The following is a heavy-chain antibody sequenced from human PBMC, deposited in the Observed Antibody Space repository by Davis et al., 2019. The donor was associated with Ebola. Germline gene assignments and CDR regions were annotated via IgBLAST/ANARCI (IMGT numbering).Heavy chain of an antibody. CDR1: GFTFSSYA. J-gene: IGHJ4*02. Sequence: PGGSLRLSCAASGFTFSSYAMHWVRQAPGKGLEWVAVISYEGSNKYYADSVKGRFTISRDNSKNTLYLQMNSLRPEDTAVYYCARVSIAARGNPDYWGQGTLVTVSS. D-gene: IGHD6-6*01. CDR2: ISYEGSNK. CDR3: ARVSIAARGNPDY. V-gene: IGHV3-30-3*01.